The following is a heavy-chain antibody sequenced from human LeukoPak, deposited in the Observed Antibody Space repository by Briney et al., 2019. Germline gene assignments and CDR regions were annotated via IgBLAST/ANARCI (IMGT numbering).Heavy chain of an antibody. D-gene: IGHD4-17*01. J-gene: IGHJ4*02. CDR2: IIPIFGTA. CDR1: GGTFSSDG. V-gene: IGHV1-69*06. Sequence: SVKVSCKASGGTFSSDGISWVRQAPGQGLEWMGRIIPIFGTANYAQRFQGRVTLTADKSTSTAYMELNSLRSEDTALYYCARDRVNPMTAVTKPFDYWGQGTLVTVSS. CDR3: ARDRVNPMTAVTKPFDY.